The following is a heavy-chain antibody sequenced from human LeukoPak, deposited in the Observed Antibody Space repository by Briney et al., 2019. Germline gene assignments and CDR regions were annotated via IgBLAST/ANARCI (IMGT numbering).Heavy chain of an antibody. Sequence: SETLSLTCTVSGGSISSYYWSWIRQPPGEGLEWIGYVFHSGSTNYNPSLKSRVTISVDTSKNQFSLKLTSVTAADTAAYYCARDSSGYYRIDYWGQGTLVTVSS. J-gene: IGHJ4*02. D-gene: IGHD3-22*01. V-gene: IGHV4-59*08. CDR3: ARDSSGYYRIDY. CDR1: GGSISSYY. CDR2: VFHSGST.